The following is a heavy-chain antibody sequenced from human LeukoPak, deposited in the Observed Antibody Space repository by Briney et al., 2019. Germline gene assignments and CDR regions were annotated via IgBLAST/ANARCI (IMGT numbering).Heavy chain of an antibody. Sequence: SETLSLTCTVSGGSISSYYWSWIRQPPGKGLEWIGYIYYSGSTNYNPSLMSRVSISVDTSKNQFSLKLSSVTAADTAVYYCARHYPNYGGKRVNDAFDIWGQGTMVTVSS. D-gene: IGHD4-23*01. CDR3: ARHYPNYGGKRVNDAFDI. CDR1: GGSISSYY. J-gene: IGHJ3*02. V-gene: IGHV4-59*08. CDR2: IYYSGST.